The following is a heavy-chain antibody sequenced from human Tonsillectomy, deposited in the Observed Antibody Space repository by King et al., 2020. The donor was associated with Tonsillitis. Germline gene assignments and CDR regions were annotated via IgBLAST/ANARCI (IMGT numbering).Heavy chain of an antibody. V-gene: IGHV3-30*02. CDR2: IRYDGGNK. CDR3: AKGPDYGDFEN. Sequence: VQLVESGGGVVQPGGSLRLSCGASGLTFRSYGMHWLRQAPGKGLEWVAFIRYDGGNKYYADSVKGRFTISRDNAKSTLYLQMNSLTAEDTAVYYCAKGPDYGDFENWGQGTLVTVSS. CDR1: GLTFRSYG. J-gene: IGHJ1*01. D-gene: IGHD4-17*01.